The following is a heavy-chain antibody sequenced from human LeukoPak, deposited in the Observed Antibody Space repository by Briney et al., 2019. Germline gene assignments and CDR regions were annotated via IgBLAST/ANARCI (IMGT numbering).Heavy chain of an antibody. CDR3: ARDSPSPIVATILGY. D-gene: IGHD5-12*01. Sequence: PGGSLRLSCAASGFTFSSYWMSWVRQAPGKGLEWVANINQDGSEKYYVDSVKGRFTISRDNAKNSLYLQVNSLRAEDTAVYYCARDSPSPIVATILGYWGQGTLVTVSS. CDR1: GFTFSSYW. J-gene: IGHJ4*02. V-gene: IGHV3-7*01. CDR2: INQDGSEK.